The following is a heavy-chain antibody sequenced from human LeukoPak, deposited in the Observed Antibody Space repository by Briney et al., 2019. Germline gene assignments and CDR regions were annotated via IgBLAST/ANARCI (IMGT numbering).Heavy chain of an antibody. V-gene: IGHV3-53*01. CDR3: RGWLSSYNMDV. CDR1: GFTVSNNE. Sequence: GRSLRLSCAASGFTVSNNEMSWVRQAPGKGLEWVSVTRTDGSADYADSVTGRFTVSRDNSKNTLYLQMSSLRVEDTAVYYCRGWLSSYNMDVWGRGTTVTVSS. D-gene: IGHD3-16*02. CDR2: TRTDGSA. J-gene: IGHJ6*03.